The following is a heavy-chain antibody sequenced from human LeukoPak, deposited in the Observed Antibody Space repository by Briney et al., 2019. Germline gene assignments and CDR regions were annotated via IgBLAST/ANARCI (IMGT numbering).Heavy chain of an antibody. D-gene: IGHD6-13*01. Sequence: SETLSLTCTVSGGSISSYDWSWIRQPAGKGLEYIGRIYTSGSTNYNPSLKSRVTLSVETSKNQFSMKLRSVTAADTAVYYCARDRGIAAAGTDSWGQGTLVTVSS. CDR1: GGSISSYD. V-gene: IGHV4-4*07. J-gene: IGHJ4*02. CDR3: ARDRGIAAAGTDS. CDR2: IYTSGST.